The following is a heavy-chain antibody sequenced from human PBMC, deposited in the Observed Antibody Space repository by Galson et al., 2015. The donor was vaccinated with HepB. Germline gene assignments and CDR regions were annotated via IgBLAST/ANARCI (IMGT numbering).Heavy chain of an antibody. CDR2: VSSSGTNT. V-gene: IGHV3-23*01. D-gene: IGHD5-12*01. CDR1: GFTFSASV. J-gene: IGHJ4*02. CDR3: AKARQYRGNWLLDS. Sequence: SLRLSCAASGFTFSASVITWVRQAPGKGLEWVSTVSSSGTNTYYADSVKGRFTISRDNSKNTVYLEMNSLRAEDTAVYYCAKARQYRGNWLLDSWGQGTLVTVSS.